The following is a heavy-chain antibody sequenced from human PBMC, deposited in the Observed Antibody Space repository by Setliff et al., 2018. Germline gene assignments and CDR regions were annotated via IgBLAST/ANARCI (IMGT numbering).Heavy chain of an antibody. CDR1: GGSISSSSYY. V-gene: IGHV4-39*07. D-gene: IGHD6-19*01. CDR2: IYYSGST. CDR3: AREQWLDPPGYYYMDV. Sequence: NPSETLSLTCTVSGGSISSSSYYWGWIRQPPGKGLEWIGSIYYSGSTYYNPSLKSRVTMSIDTSKNQFSLKLNSVTAADMAVYYCAREQWLDPPGYYYMDVWAKGTTVTVSS. J-gene: IGHJ6*03.